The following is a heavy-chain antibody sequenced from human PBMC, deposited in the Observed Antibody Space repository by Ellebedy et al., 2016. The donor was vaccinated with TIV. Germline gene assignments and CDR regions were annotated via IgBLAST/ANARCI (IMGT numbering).Heavy chain of an antibody. V-gene: IGHV1-46*01. CDR1: GYTFTSYY. CDR3: ARDRGYSYWYFDL. Sequence: AASVKVSCKASGYTFTSYYLHWVRQAPGQGLEWVGVINPSNGLASYSQKFQGRVTMPRDTSTSTVYMEMSSLKSEDTAVYYCARDRGYSYWYFDLWGRGTLVSVSS. D-gene: IGHD5-12*01. J-gene: IGHJ2*01. CDR2: INPSNGLA.